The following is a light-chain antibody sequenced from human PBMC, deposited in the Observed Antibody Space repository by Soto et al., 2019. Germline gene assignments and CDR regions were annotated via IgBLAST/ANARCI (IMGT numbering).Light chain of an antibody. CDR2: AAS. CDR3: QQYYGFTLLT. CDR1: QGIGSY. Sequence: AIRMTQSPSSLSASIGDRVTITCRASQGIGSYLAWFQQRPGKAPKLLMYAASTLQSGVPSRFSGSGSGTDFTLTINYLQSEDFATYYCQQYYGFTLLTLGGGTKVDIK. J-gene: IGKJ4*01. V-gene: IGKV1-8*01.